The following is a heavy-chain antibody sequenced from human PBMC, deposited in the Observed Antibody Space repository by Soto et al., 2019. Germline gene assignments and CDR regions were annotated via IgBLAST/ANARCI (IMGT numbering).Heavy chain of an antibody. J-gene: IGHJ6*02. D-gene: IGHD2-15*01. CDR3: AREKRVGGYCSGGSCSLGMDV. CDR2: IYYSGST. V-gene: IGHV4-31*03. CDR1: GGSISSGGYY. Sequence: PSETLSLTCTVSGGSISSGGYYWSWIRQHPGKGLEWIGYIYYSGSTYYNPSLKSRVTISVDTSKNQFSLKLSSVTAADTAVYYCAREKRVGGYCSGGSCSLGMDVWGQGTTVTVSS.